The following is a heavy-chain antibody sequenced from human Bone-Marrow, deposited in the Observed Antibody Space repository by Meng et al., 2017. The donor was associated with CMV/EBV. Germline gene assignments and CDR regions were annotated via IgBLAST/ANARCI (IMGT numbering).Heavy chain of an antibody. CDR1: GGSISSSSYY. V-gene: IGHV4-39*07. CDR3: ARDSPDGGNSYFDY. CDR2: IYYSGST. Sequence: SETLSLTCTVSGGSISSSSYYWGWIRQPPGKGLEWIGSIYYSGSTNYNPSLKSRVTISVDTSKNQFSLKLSSVTAADTAVYYCARDSPDGGNSYFDYWGQGTLVTVSS. J-gene: IGHJ4*02. D-gene: IGHD4-23*01.